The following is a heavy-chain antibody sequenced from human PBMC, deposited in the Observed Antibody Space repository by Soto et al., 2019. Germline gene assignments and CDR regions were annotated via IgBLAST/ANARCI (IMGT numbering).Heavy chain of an antibody. D-gene: IGHD1-26*01. CDR2: KWFFASGGNE. CDR3: GRDPHSGARYYLDL. V-gene: IGHV3-33*01. J-gene: IGHJ4*02. CDR1: GFTFSNNG. Sequence: GGSLRLSCATSGFTFSNNGIHWVRQAPGKGLEWVAVKWFFASGGNEYYADSVKGRFAISRDDSKQTAYLEMKSLRAEDTAVYYCGRDPHSGARYYLDLCRQGTQVTVSS.